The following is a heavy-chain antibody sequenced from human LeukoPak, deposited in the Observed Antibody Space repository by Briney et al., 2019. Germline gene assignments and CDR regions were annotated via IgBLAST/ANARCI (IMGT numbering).Heavy chain of an antibody. V-gene: IGHV1-69*13. CDR1: GGTFSSYS. CDR3: ARGGDGYNSLFHSFDL. D-gene: IGHD5-24*01. Sequence: GASVKVSCKASGGTFSSYSINWVRQVPGQGLEWIGGIIPIFGTVKYAHKFQGGVTTTADESTSTAYLDLRALTSDDSALYYCARGGDGYNSLFHSFDLWGHGTMVTVSS. CDR2: IIPIFGTV. J-gene: IGHJ3*01.